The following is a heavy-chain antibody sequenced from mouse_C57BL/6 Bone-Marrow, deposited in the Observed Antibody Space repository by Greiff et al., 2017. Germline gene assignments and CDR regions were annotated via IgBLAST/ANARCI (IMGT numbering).Heavy chain of an antibody. CDR2: IHPNSGST. D-gene: IGHD2-2*01. Sequence: QVQLKQPGAELVKPGASVKLSCKASGYTFTSYWMHWVKQRPGQGLEWIGMIHPNSGSTNYNEKFKSKATLTVDKSSSTAYMQLSSLTSEDSAVYYCASSGGYSVYYYAMDYWGQGTSVTVSS. V-gene: IGHV1-64*01. CDR1: GYTFTSYW. J-gene: IGHJ4*01. CDR3: ASSGGYSVYYYAMDY.